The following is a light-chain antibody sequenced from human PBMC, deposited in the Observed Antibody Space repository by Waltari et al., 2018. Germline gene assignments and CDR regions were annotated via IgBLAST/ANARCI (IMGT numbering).Light chain of an antibody. CDR2: GAS. CDR1: QSVSSN. Sequence: EIVMTQSPATLSVSPGERATRSCRASQSVSSNLAWYQQKPGQAPRLLIYGASTRATGIPARFSGSGSGTEFTLTISSLQSEDFAVYYCQQYNNWPPRLTFGPGTKVDIK. CDR3: QQYNNWPPRLT. J-gene: IGKJ3*01. V-gene: IGKV3-15*01.